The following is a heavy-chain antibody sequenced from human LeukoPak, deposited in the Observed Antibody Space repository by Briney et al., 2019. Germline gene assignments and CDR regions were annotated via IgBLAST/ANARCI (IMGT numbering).Heavy chain of an antibody. CDR3: AREGVDWNHSVYYFDY. V-gene: IGHV1-2*02. J-gene: IGHJ4*02. CDR2: INPDSGGT. Sequence: ASVTVSCRASGYTFTTYHIHWVRQAPGQGLEWMGWINPDSGGTNYAQKFQGRVTMTRDTSISTAYMELSRLRSDDTAVYCCAREGVDWNHSVYYFDYWGQGTLVTVSS. D-gene: IGHD1-1*01. CDR1: GYTFTTYH.